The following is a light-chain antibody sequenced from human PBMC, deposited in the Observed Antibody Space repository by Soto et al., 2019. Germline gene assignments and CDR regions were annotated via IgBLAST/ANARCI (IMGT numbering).Light chain of an antibody. CDR1: QSILYRSNGKEY. V-gene: IGKV4-1*01. CDR3: QQFFTTPLT. Sequence: DIVMTQSPDALSVSLCERATINCKPSQSILYRSNGKEYLAWYQQKPGHPPKLLIYWASTRESGVPDRFSGSGSGTDFTLTISSLQAEDVAVYYCQQFFTTPLTFGGGTRVEI. CDR2: WAS. J-gene: IGKJ4*01.